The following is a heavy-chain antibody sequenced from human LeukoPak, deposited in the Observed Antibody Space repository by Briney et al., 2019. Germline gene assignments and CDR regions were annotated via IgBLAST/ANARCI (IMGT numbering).Heavy chain of an antibody. Sequence: GGSLRLSCAASGFTFSDYYMSWIRQAPGKGLEWVSYISSSGSTIYYADSVKGRFTISRDNAKNSLYLQINSLRAEDTAVYYCATTGIKTYYYDSSGYPSPYFDYWGQGTLVTVSS. CDR3: ATTGIKTYYYDSSGYPSPYFDY. D-gene: IGHD3-22*01. J-gene: IGHJ4*02. CDR2: ISSSGSTI. CDR1: GFTFSDYY. V-gene: IGHV3-11*01.